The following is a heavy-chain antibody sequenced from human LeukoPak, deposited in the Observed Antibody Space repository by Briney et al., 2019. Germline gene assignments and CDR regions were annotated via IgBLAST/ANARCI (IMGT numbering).Heavy chain of an antibody. V-gene: IGHV1-24*01. J-gene: IGHJ3*02. Sequence: ASVKVSCKVSGYTLTELSMHWVRQAPGKGLEWMGGFDPEDGETIYAQKFQGRVTMTEDTSTDTAYMGLSSLRSEDTAVYYCATVPEMTGWSAFDIWGQGTMVTVSS. CDR1: GYTLTELS. CDR3: ATVPEMTGWSAFDI. CDR2: FDPEDGET. D-gene: IGHD5-24*01.